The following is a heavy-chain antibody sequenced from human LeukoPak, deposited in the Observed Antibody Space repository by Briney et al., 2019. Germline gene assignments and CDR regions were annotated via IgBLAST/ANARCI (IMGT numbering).Heavy chain of an antibody. D-gene: IGHD1-26*01. CDR1: GGSISSYY. CDR2: IYYSGST. Sequence: EPSETLSLSCTVSGGSISSYYWSWIRQPPGKGLEWIGYIYYSGSTNYNPSLKSRVTISVDTSKNQFSLKLSSVTAADTAVYYCARGAHYYYGMDVWGQGTTVTVSS. V-gene: IGHV4-59*08. CDR3: ARGAHYYYGMDV. J-gene: IGHJ6*02.